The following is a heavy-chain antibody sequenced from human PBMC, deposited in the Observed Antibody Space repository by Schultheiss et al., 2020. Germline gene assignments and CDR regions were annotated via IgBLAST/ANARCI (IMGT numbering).Heavy chain of an antibody. Sequence: GESLKISCAASGFTFSSYAMSWVRQAPGKGLEWVSAISGSGGSTYYADSVKGRFTISRDNSKNTLYLQMNSLRAEDTALYYCAKDFMSGSYHFDYWGQGTLVTVSS. V-gene: IGHV3-23*01. CDR3: AKDFMSGSYHFDY. J-gene: IGHJ4*02. D-gene: IGHD1-26*01. CDR1: GFTFSSYA. CDR2: ISGSGGST.